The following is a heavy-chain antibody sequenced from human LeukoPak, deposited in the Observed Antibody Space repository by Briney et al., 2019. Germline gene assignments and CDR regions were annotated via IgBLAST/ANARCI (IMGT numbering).Heavy chain of an antibody. V-gene: IGHV3-23*01. D-gene: IGHD2-15*01. CDR2: ISGSGGST. CDR3: APYCSGGSCYGVDY. Sequence: PGGSLRLSCAASGFTFSSYAMSWVRQAPGKGLEWASAISGSGGSTYYADSVKGRFTISRDNSKNTLYLQMDSLRAEDTAVYYCAPYCSGGSCYGVDYWGQGTLVTVSS. J-gene: IGHJ4*02. CDR1: GFTFSSYA.